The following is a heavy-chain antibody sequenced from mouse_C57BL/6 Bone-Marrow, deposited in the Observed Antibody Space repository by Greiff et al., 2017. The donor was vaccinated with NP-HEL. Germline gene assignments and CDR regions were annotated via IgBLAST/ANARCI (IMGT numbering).Heavy chain of an antibody. CDR1: GYTFTSYW. D-gene: IGHD1-1*01. V-gene: IGHV1-64*01. CDR3: ARRGYYGSSPYFDY. Sequence: QVQLQQSGAELVKPGASVKLSCKASGYTFTSYWMHWVKQRPGQGLERIGMIHPNSGSTNYNEKFKSKATLTVDKSSSTAYMQLSSLTSEDSAVYYCARRGYYGSSPYFDYWGQGTTLTVSS. CDR2: IHPNSGST. J-gene: IGHJ2*01.